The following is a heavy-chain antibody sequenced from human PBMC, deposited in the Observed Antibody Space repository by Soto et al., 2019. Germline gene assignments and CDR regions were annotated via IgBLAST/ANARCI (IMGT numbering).Heavy chain of an antibody. CDR3: AKNRGLQYYFDY. CDR1: GFTFDSYA. CDR2: ISGSGDYT. V-gene: IGHV3-23*01. J-gene: IGHJ4*02. Sequence: GGSLRLSCAASGFTFDSYAMNWVRQAPGKGLEWVSTISGSGDYTYYTDSVKGRFTISRDNSKNMMYLQMSSLRAEDTAVYYCAKNRGLQYYFDYSGQGTLVTVSS.